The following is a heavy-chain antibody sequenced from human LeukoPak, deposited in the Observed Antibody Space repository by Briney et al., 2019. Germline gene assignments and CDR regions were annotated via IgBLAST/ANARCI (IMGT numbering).Heavy chain of an antibody. CDR2: IYYSGST. J-gene: IGHJ4*02. D-gene: IGHD6-25*01. Sequence: SETLSLTCTVSGGSISSSSYYWGWIRQPPGKGLEWIGSIYYSGSTYYNPSLKSRVTISVDTSKNQFSLKLSSVTAADTAVYYCARTKYGSGPFDYWGQGTLVTVSS. CDR1: GGSISSSSYY. CDR3: ARTKYGSGPFDY. V-gene: IGHV4-39*01.